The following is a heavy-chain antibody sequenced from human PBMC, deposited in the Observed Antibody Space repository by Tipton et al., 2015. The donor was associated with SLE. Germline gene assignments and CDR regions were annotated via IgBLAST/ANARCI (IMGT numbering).Heavy chain of an antibody. CDR3: ARARRTTSSHFDY. D-gene: IGHD1-14*01. J-gene: IGHJ4*02. V-gene: IGHV4-31*03. CDR1: GGSISRIGYY. Sequence: TLSLTCTVSGGSISRIGYYWSWIRQHPGKGLEWIGYIYHTGSTYYNPSLESRLTISIDTSKNQFSLRLTSMTPADTALHYCARARRTTSSHFDYWGQGTLVTVSS. CDR2: IYHTGST.